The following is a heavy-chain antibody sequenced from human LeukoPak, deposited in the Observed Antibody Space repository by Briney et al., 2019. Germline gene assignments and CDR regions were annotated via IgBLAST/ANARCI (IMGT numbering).Heavy chain of an antibody. CDR2: IYYSGST. CDR3: ARDSYYDFYDAFDI. J-gene: IGHJ3*02. CDR1: GGSISSYY. V-gene: IGHV4-59*12. D-gene: IGHD3-3*01. Sequence: SETLSLTCTVSGGSISSYYWSWIRQPPGKGLEWIGYIYYSGSTNYNPSPKSRVTMSVDTSKNQFSLKLSSVTAADTAVYYCARDSYYDFYDAFDIWGQGTMVTVSS.